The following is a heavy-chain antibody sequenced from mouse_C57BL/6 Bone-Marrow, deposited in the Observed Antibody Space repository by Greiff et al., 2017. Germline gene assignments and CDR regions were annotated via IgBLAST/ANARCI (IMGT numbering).Heavy chain of an antibody. CDR3: APLYYGKGSYAMDY. CDR1: GFNIKNTY. Sequence: VHVKQSVAELVRPGASVKLSCTASGFNIKNTYMHWVKQRPEQGLEWIGRIDPANGNTKYAPKFQGKATITADTSSNTAYLQLSSLTSEDTAIYYCAPLYYGKGSYAMDYWGQGTSVTVSS. V-gene: IGHV14-3*01. J-gene: IGHJ4*01. D-gene: IGHD2-1*01. CDR2: IDPANGNT.